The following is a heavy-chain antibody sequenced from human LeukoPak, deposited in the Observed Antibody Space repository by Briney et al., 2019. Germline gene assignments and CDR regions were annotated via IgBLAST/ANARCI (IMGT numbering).Heavy chain of an antibody. D-gene: IGHD1-7*01. CDR2: IRYDGSNK. CDR3: AKDQLQGYYYYYMDV. CDR1: GFTFSSYG. V-gene: IGHV3-30*02. Sequence: PGGSLRLSCAASGFTFSSYGMHWVRQAPGKGLEWVAFIRYDGSNKYYADSVKGRFTISRDNSKNTLYLQMNSLRAEDTAVYYCAKDQLQGYYYYYMDVWGKGTTVTVSS. J-gene: IGHJ6*03.